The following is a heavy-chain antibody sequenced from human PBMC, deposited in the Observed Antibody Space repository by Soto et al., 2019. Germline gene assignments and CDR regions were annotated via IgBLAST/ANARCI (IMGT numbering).Heavy chain of an antibody. V-gene: IGHV4-59*01. Sequence: SETLSLTCTVSNDSINSYYWGWIRQPPGKGLEWIGYSYFSGGTDYNPSLKGRVTISVDRSRNQFSLKLTSVTAADTAVYYCVRELSRGWFDPWGQGTLVTVSS. CDR3: VRELSRGWFDP. D-gene: IGHD3-16*01. CDR1: NDSINSYY. CDR2: SYFSGGT. J-gene: IGHJ5*02.